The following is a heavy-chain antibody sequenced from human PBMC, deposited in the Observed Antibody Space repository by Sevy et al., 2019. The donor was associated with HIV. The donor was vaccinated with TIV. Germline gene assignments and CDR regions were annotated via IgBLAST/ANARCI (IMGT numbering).Heavy chain of an antibody. CDR2: ISSSGSTI. Sequence: GGSLRLSCAASGFTFSDYYMSWIRQAPGKGLEWVSYISSSGSTIYYADSVKGRFTISRDNAKNSLYLEMNGLGAEDTAVYYCAGDGYNGGMDVWGLGTTVTVSS. V-gene: IGHV3-11*01. D-gene: IGHD5-12*01. CDR3: AGDGYNGGMDV. CDR1: GFTFSDYY. J-gene: IGHJ6*02.